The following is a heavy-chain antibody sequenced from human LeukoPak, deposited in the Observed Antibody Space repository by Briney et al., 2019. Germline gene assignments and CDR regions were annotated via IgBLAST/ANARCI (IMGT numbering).Heavy chain of an antibody. V-gene: IGHV3-23*01. J-gene: IGHJ5*02. CDR2: ISKSVGST. D-gene: IGHD5-18*01. Sequence: GGSLRLSCAASGFTFSSFAMSWVRQAPGKGLEWVSSISKSVGSTYYADSVKGRFTISRDNSKNTLDLQMNSLRDEDTGVYYCARADGYSSWFVHWGQGTLVTVSS. CDR1: GFTFSSFA. CDR3: ARADGYSSWFVH.